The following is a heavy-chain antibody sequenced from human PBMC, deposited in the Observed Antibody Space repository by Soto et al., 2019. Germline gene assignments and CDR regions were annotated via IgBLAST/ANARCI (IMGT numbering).Heavy chain of an antibody. Sequence: PSETLSLTCIVSGDSLSTNNYYWAWIRQPPGKGLEWIGYIYYSGSTNYNPSLKSRVTISVDTSKNQFSLKLSSVTAADTAVYYCARVWGRDTAMARGSDAFDIWGQGTMVTVSS. V-gene: IGHV4-61*01. CDR1: GDSLSTNNYY. CDR3: ARVWGRDTAMARGSDAFDI. D-gene: IGHD5-18*01. J-gene: IGHJ3*02. CDR2: IYYSGST.